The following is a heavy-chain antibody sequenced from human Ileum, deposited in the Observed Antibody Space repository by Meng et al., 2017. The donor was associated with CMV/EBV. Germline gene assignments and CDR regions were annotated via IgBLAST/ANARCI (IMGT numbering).Heavy chain of an antibody. D-gene: IGHD1-26*01. J-gene: IGHJ4*02. CDR1: GGSISSSSYY. CDR2: INHRGTT. CDR3: TRGRVGDWGFDF. V-gene: IGHV4-39*07. Sequence: HRQLQESGPGLGKPSGTLAPTCTVSGGSISSSSYYWGWNRQPPGKGLEWIGDINHRGTTNYSPSLKSRVTISIDTSKKQFSLRLSSLTAADTAVYYCTRGRVGDWGFDFWGQGTLVTVSS.